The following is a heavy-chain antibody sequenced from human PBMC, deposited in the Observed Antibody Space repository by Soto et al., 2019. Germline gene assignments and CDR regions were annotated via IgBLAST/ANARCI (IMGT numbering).Heavy chain of an antibody. CDR3: GSVRPSGYVLS. J-gene: IGHJ5*02. D-gene: IGHD6-25*01. V-gene: IGHV4-59*01. CDR1: GGSLSSYY. Sequence: SETLSLTCTVSGGSLSSYYWTWIRQSPGKGLEWIVYVYFSGNTNYNPSLKSRVTISIDTSKNQFSLRLASVTAADTAFYYCGSVRPSGYVLSWSQGTLVPVSS. CDR2: VYFSGNT.